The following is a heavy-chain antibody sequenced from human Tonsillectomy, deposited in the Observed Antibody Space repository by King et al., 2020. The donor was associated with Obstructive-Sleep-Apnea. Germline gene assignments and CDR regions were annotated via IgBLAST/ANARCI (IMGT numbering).Heavy chain of an antibody. CDR2: IHTSGST. CDR3: ASWKVRGVIQEY. D-gene: IGHD3-10*01. J-gene: IGHJ4*02. V-gene: IGHV4-4*07. CDR1: GGSISSYY. Sequence: QLQESGPGLVKPSETLYLTCTVSGGSISSYYWSWIRQPAGKGMEWIGRIHTSGSTNYNPSLKSRVTMSIDTSKNQFSLKLRSVTAADTAVYYCASWKVRGVIQEYWGQGTLVTVSS.